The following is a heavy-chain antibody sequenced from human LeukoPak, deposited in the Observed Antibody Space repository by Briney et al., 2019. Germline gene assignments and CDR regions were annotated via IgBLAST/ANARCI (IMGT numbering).Heavy chain of an antibody. CDR1: GGSISSYY. J-gene: IGHJ5*02. Sequence: PSETLSLTCTVSGGSISSYYWGWIWQPPGKGLEWIGSMYHGGSTYYNPSLESRVTISVDTSMNQFSLKLSSVTAADTAVYYCARDQQQLIPNRFDPWGRGTLVTVSS. V-gene: IGHV4-38-2*02. CDR3: ARDQQQLIPNRFDP. D-gene: IGHD6-13*01. CDR2: MYHGGST.